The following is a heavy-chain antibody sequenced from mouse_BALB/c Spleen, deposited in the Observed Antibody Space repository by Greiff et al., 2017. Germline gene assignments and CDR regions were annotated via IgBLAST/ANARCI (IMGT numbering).Heavy chain of an antibody. J-gene: IGHJ2*01. D-gene: IGHD1-2*01. CDR3: ARGYYGSSHYFDY. CDR2: IYPYNGGT. Sequence: EVKLQHSGPELVKPGASVKISCKASGYTFTDYNMHWVKQSHGKSLEWIGYIYPYNGGTGYNQKFKSKATLTVDNSSSTAYMELRSLTSEDSAVYYCARGYYGSSHYFDYWGQGTTLTVSS. V-gene: IGHV1S29*02. CDR1: GYTFTDYN.